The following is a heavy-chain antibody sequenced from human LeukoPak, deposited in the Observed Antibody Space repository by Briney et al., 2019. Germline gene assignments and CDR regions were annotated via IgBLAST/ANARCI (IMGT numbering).Heavy chain of an antibody. V-gene: IGHV1-18*01. Sequence: ASVKVSCKASGYTFTNYGMSWVRQAPGQGLEWMGWISAYNGNTKYAQKLQGRVTMTTDTSTSTAYMELRSLRSGDTAVYYCARDINYYYDSSGYYDYFDYWGQGTLVTVSS. J-gene: IGHJ4*02. CDR1: GYTFTNYG. CDR3: ARDINYYYDSSGYYDYFDY. CDR2: ISAYNGNT. D-gene: IGHD3-22*01.